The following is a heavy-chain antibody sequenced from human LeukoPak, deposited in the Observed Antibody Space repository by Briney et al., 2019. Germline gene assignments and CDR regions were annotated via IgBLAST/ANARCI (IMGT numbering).Heavy chain of an antibody. CDR2: IYYSGST. V-gene: IGHV4-59*01. Sequence: SETLSLTCTVSGGSISSYYWSWIRQPPGKGLEWIGYIYYSGSTNYNPSLKSRGTISVDTSKNQFSLKLSSVTAADTAVYYCARVIAAAGRGGYYYYYMDVWGKGTTVTVSS. CDR1: GGSISSYY. J-gene: IGHJ6*03. D-gene: IGHD6-13*01. CDR3: ARVIAAAGRGGYYYYYMDV.